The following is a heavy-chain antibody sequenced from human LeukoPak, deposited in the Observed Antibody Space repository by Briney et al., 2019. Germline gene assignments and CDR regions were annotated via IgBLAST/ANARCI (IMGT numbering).Heavy chain of an antibody. CDR2: ISSSSSYI. CDR3: ARPLGAGYFDY. Sequence: GGSLRLSCAASRFTFSSYSMNWVRQAPGKGLEWVSSISSSSSYIYYADSVKGRFTISRDNAKNSLYLQMNSLRAEDTAVYYCARPLGAGYFDYWGQGTLVTVSS. J-gene: IGHJ4*02. V-gene: IGHV3-21*01. CDR1: RFTFSSYS. D-gene: IGHD6-19*01.